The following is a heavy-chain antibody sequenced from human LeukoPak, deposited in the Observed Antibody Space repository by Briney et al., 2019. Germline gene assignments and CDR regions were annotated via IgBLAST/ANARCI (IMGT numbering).Heavy chain of an antibody. J-gene: IGHJ4*02. CDR3: AAGAGDLDH. CDR2: FQSSGSI. CDR1: GGSINRWF. Sequence: SETLSLTCSVSGGSINRWFWSWIRQPAGKGLEWIGRFQSSGSIIYNPSLRRRVTMSLHTSTNQTFLMLTCVTAADTAVYYCAAGAGDLDHWGQGTPVTVSS. V-gene: IGHV4-4*07. D-gene: IGHD3-10*01.